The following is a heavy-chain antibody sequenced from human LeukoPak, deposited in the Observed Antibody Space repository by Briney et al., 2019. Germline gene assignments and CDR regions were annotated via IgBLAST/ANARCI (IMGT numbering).Heavy chain of an antibody. J-gene: IGHJ4*02. V-gene: IGHV3-33*05. CDR3: TTIHY. Sequence: PGWSLRLSCAASGFPFSSWPVDWVRQAPGRGLEWITTISHDGSQTYYADSVKGRFIISRDNSKNTLSLQMNSLRVEDTGMYYCTTIHYWGQGTLITVSS. CDR1: GFPFSSWP. CDR2: ISHDGSQT.